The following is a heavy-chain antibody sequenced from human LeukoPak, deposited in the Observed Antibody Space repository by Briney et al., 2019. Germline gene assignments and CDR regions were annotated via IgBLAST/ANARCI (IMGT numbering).Heavy chain of an antibody. CDR2: IYYSGST. CDR3: ARDRFAVLRFLERTYNWFDP. D-gene: IGHD3-3*01. J-gene: IGHJ5*02. Sequence: SETLSLTCTVSGGSISSYYWSWLRQPPGKGLEWIGYIYYSGSTNYNPSLKSRVTISVDTSKNQFSLKLSSVTAADTAVYYCARDRFAVLRFLERTYNWFDPWGQGTLVTVSS. V-gene: IGHV4-59*01. CDR1: GGSISSYY.